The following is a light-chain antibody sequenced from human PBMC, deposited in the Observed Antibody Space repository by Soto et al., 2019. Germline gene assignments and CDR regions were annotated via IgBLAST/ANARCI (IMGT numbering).Light chain of an antibody. V-gene: IGKV1-33*01. CDR3: QQYDNFPRAIN. Sequence: DIQMTQSPSTLPASVGDRVTITCQASQDITNYLNWYQQKPGKAPRLLLYDASSLETGVPSRFSESGSGTDFTFTISSLQPEDIATYYCQQYDNFPRAINFGQGTRLEIK. CDR1: QDITNY. J-gene: IGKJ5*01. CDR2: DAS.